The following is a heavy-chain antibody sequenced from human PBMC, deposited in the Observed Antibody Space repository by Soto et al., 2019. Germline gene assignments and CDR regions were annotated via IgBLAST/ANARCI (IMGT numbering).Heavy chain of an antibody. D-gene: IGHD2-21*01. CDR1: AFTFSGYG. J-gene: IGHJ6*02. CDR2: IWNDGSNK. V-gene: IGHV3-33*01. CDR3: AWDAYCDYSFYGMDV. Sequence: QVQLVESGGGVVQPGRSLRLSCAASAFTFSGYGMHWVRQAPGKGLEWVAVIWNDGSNKFYGDCVKGRFTIFSDNSKNTLYLEVNSLRAEDTAVYYCAWDAYCDYSFYGMDVWGQGTTVTVSS.